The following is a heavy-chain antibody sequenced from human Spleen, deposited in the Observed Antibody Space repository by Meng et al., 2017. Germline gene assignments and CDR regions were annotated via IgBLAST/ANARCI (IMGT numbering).Heavy chain of an antibody. J-gene: IGHJ4*02. CDR3: AKDAYYYDSSGYYLGDY. Sequence: GESLKISCAASGFTFSSYAMHWVRQAPGKGLEWVSAISGSGGSTYYADSVKGRFTISRDNSKNTLYLQMNSLRAEDTAVYYCAKDAYYYDSSGYYLGDYWGQGTLVTVSS. D-gene: IGHD3-22*01. CDR2: ISGSGGST. CDR1: GFTFSSYA. V-gene: IGHV3-23*01.